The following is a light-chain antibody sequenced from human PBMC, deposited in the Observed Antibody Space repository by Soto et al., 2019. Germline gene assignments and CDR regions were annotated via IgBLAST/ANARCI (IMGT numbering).Light chain of an antibody. J-gene: IGLJ1*01. CDR3: SSYAGSNNYV. CDR1: SSDVGGYNY. Sequence: SVLTQPPSASGSPGQSVTISCPGTSSDVGGYNYVSWYQQHPGKAPKLMIYEVSKRPSGVPDRFSGSKSGNTASLTVSGLKAEDEADYYCSSYAGSNNYVFGTGTKVTVL. V-gene: IGLV2-8*01. CDR2: EVS.